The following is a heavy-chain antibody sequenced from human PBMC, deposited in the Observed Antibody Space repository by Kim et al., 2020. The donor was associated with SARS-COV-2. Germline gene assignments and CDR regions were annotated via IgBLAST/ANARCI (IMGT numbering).Heavy chain of an antibody. Sequence: GGSLRLSCAASGFTFGSSGMHWVRQAPGKGLVWVSHISNDGRNIKYADSVKGRFTISRDNAKNTLYLQMNSLRTEDTAVFYCVRSTGEGFHHWGQGTLVTVSS. CDR1: GFTFGSSG. CDR3: VRSTGEGFHH. J-gene: IGHJ4*02. CDR2: ISNDGRNI. D-gene: IGHD2-2*01. V-gene: IGHV3-74*03.